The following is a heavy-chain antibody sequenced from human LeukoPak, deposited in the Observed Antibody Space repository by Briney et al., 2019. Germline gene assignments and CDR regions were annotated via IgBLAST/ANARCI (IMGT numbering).Heavy chain of an antibody. V-gene: IGHV4-38-2*01. CDR1: GYPISSGYY. CDR2: IYHSGTT. CDR3: ARRARPDV. Sequence: SETLSLTCAVSGYPISSGYYWGWIRQPPGKGLEWIGSIYHSGTTYYNPSLKSRVTILLDTSRSQLSLKMSSVTAADTAVYYCARRARPDVWGKGTTVTVSS. J-gene: IGHJ6*04.